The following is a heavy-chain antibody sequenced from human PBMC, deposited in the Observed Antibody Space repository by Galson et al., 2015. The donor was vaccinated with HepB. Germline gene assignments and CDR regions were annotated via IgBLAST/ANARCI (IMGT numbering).Heavy chain of an antibody. Sequence: SLRLSCAASGFAFSSHAMGWVRRAPEKGLEWVSSITGDGSTSFYADSVRGRFTLSKDNSQNTLFLQMNSLRAEDTALYYCAKISLRSSNFDSWGQGTLVTVSS. J-gene: IGHJ4*02. CDR2: ITGDGSTS. V-gene: IGHV3-23*01. CDR3: AKISLRSSNFDS. D-gene: IGHD2-15*01. CDR1: GFAFSSHA.